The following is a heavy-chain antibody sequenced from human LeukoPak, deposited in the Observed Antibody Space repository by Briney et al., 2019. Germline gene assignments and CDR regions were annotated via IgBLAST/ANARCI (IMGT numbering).Heavy chain of an antibody. V-gene: IGHV1-2*02. Sequence: ASVTVSCNASGYTFTDYCINWVRQAPGQGLEWLGGMNVKNGDTSSAQKVPGRVTMTTDTAIGTASMELSSLSSDDTAVYYCARQSGTYWGLDYWGQGTLVTVS. CDR1: GYTFTDYC. D-gene: IGHD1-26*01. CDR3: ARQSGTYWGLDY. CDR2: MNVKNGDT. J-gene: IGHJ4*02.